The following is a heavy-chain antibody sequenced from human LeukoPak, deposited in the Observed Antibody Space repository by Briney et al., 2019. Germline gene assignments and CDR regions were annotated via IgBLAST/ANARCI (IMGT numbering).Heavy chain of an antibody. J-gene: IGHJ4*02. CDR3: ARLAVVVAATGGFDY. D-gene: IGHD2-15*01. CDR2: IYPGDSDT. Sequence: GESLKISCKGSGYSFTSYWISWVRQMPGKGLEWMGIIYPGDSDTRYSPSFQGQVTISADKSISTAYLQWSSLKASDTAMYYCARLAVVVAATGGFDYWGQGTLVTVSS. CDR1: GYSFTSYW. V-gene: IGHV5-51*01.